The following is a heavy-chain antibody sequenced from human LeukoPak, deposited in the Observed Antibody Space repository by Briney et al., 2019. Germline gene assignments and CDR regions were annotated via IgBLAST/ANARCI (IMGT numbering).Heavy chain of an antibody. CDR3: ASYNPAKDIVVVVAGQLAFDI. D-gene: IGHD2-15*01. CDR2: IIPIFGTA. V-gene: IGHV1-69*13. J-gene: IGHJ3*02. Sequence: GASVKVSCKASGGTFSSYAISWVRQAPGQGLEWMGGIIPIFGTANYALKFQGRVTITADESTSTAYMELSSLRSEDTAVYYCASYNPAKDIVVVVAGQLAFDIWGQGTMVTVSS. CDR1: GGTFSSYA.